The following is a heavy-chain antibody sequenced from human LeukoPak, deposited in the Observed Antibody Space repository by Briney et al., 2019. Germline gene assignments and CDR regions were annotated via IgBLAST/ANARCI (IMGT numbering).Heavy chain of an antibody. Sequence: GGSLRFSCAASEFIFSSYGIHWVCQAPGKGLEWVAVVSYDGNNKYYADSVNGRFTISRDNSKNTLYLQMNSLRAEDTAVYYCVATRVCGGVLLRPNCLYFENWGQGTLVSVSS. D-gene: IGHD3-10*01. CDR3: VATRVCGGVLLRPNCLYFEN. CDR2: VSYDGNNK. CDR1: EFIFSSYG. V-gene: IGHV3-30*03. J-gene: IGHJ4*02.